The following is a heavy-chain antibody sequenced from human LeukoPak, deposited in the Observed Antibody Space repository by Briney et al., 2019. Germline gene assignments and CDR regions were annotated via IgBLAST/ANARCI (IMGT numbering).Heavy chain of an antibody. CDR3: ARELGYCSSTSCYGSDWFDP. Sequence: SETLSLTCTVSGGSISSYYWSWIRQPPGKGLEWIGYIYYSGSTNYNPSLKSRVTISVDTSKNQFSLKLSSVTAADTAVYYCARELGYCSSTSCYGSDWFDPWGQGTLVTVSS. CDR2: IYYSGST. J-gene: IGHJ5*02. D-gene: IGHD2-2*01. CDR1: GGSISSYY. V-gene: IGHV4-59*01.